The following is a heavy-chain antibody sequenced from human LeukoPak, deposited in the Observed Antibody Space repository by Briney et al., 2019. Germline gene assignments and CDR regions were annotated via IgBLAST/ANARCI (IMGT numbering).Heavy chain of an antibody. J-gene: IGHJ4*02. CDR2: INHSGST. CDR3: ARGRKRGYSGYDPARYFDY. V-gene: IGHV4-34*01. D-gene: IGHD5-12*01. Sequence: SETLSLTCAVYGGSFSGYYWSWIRQPPGKGLEWIGEINHSGSTNYNPSLKSRVTISVDTSKNQFSLKLSSVTAADTALYYCARGRKRGYSGYDPARYFDYWGQGTLVTVSS. CDR1: GGSFSGYY.